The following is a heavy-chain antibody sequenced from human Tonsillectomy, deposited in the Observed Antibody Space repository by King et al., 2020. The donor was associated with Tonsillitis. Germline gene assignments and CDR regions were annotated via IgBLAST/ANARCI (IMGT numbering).Heavy chain of an antibody. CDR3: ARGGVVVITTWSQNDMDV. Sequence: QLVQSGAEVKKPGASVKVSCKASGYTFTGYYMHWVRQAPGQGLEWMGWINPNSGGTNYAQKFQGWVTMTRDTSISTAYMELSRLRSDDTAVYYCARGGVVVITTWSQNDMDVWGQGTTVTVSS. J-gene: IGHJ6*02. V-gene: IGHV1-2*04. CDR1: GYTFTGYY. D-gene: IGHD3-22*01. CDR2: INPNSGGT.